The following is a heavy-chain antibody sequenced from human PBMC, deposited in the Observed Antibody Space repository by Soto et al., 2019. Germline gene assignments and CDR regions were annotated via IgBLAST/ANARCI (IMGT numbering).Heavy chain of an antibody. D-gene: IGHD3-10*01. V-gene: IGHV1-3*01. J-gene: IGHJ5*02. CDR3: ARDPRGLQWQSWFDP. CDR2: INAGNGNT. CDR1: GYTFTSYA. Sequence: ASVKVSCKASGYTFTSYAMHWVRQAPRQRLEWMGWINAGNGNTKYSQKFQGRVTITRDTSASTAYMELSSLRSEDTAVYYCARDPRGLQWQSWFDPWGQGTLVSVSS.